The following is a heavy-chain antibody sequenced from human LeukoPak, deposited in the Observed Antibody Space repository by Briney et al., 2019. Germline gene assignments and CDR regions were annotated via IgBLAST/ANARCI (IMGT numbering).Heavy chain of an antibody. J-gene: IGHJ6*02. V-gene: IGHV3-15*01. CDR3: THLPGSGSYYYYGMDV. CDR1: GFTFSNAW. CDR2: IKSKTDGGTT. Sequence: PGGSLRLSCAASGFTFSNAWMSWVRQAPGKGLEWVGRIKSKTDGGTTDYAAPVKGRFTISRDDSKNTLYLQMNSLKTEDTAVYYCTHLPGSGSYYYYGMDVWGQGTTVTVSS. D-gene: IGHD1-26*01.